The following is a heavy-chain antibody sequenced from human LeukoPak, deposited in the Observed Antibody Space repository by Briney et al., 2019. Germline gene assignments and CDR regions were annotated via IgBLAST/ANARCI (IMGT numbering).Heavy chain of an antibody. CDR2: IYYSGST. V-gene: IGHV4-61*01. CDR1: GGSISSGSYY. J-gene: IGHJ4*02. D-gene: IGHD2-21*01. Sequence: PSETLSLTCTVSGGSISSGSYYWSWIRQPPGKGLEWIGYIYYSGSTNYNPSLKSRVTISVDTSKNQFSLKLSSVTAADTAVYYCARTNHYMVVTGLDYWGQGTLVTVSS. CDR3: ARTNHYMVVTGLDY.